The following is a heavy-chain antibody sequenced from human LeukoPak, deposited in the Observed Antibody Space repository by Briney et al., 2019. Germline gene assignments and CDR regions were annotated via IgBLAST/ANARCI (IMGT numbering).Heavy chain of an antibody. CDR1: GFTFSSYG. CDR2: ISYDASNK. D-gene: IGHD6-13*01. Sequence: GRSLRLSCAASGFTFSSYGMHWVRQAPGKGLEWVAVISYDASNKYYADSVKGRFTISRDNSKNTLYLQMNSLRAEDTAVYYCAKLARYSTVNYYYGMDVWGQGTTVTVSS. CDR3: AKLARYSTVNYYYGMDV. J-gene: IGHJ6*02. V-gene: IGHV3-30*18.